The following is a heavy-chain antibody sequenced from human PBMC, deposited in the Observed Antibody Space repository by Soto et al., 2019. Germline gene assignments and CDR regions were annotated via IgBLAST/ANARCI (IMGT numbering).Heavy chain of an antibody. V-gene: IGHV1-69*01. J-gene: IGHJ3*02. Sequence: QVQLVQSGAEVQKPGSSVKVSCKASGGSFSTYGISWVRQAPGQGLEWMGGFIPVFTTAKYAQKFQGGVSITADESTYTAYMELSSLRSEDTAVYFCARDGVDVSRTTVRHGALDIWGQGTVVTVSS. CDR2: FIPVFTTA. CDR3: ARDGVDVSRTTVRHGALDI. D-gene: IGHD4-17*01. CDR1: GGSFSTYG.